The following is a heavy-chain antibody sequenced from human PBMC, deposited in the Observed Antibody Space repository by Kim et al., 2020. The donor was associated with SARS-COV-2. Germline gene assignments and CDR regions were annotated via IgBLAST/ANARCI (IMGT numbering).Heavy chain of an antibody. J-gene: IGHJ4*02. CDR2: IIGSGTTI. Sequence: GGSLRLSCAASGFTFSSYEMNWVRQAPGKGLEWVSYIIGSGTTIYHADSVRGRFTISRDNDKNSLYLQMNSLRAEDTAVYYCARGPNYSPFDYWGQGTLVTVSS. CDR3: ARGPNYSPFDY. D-gene: IGHD4-4*01. V-gene: IGHV3-48*03. CDR1: GFTFSSYE.